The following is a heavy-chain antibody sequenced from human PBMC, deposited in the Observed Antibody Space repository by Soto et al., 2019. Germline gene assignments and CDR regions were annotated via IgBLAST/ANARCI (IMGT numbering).Heavy chain of an antibody. V-gene: IGHV1-46*03. Sequence: ASVKVSCKASGYTFTSYYMHWVRQAPGQGLEWMGIINPSGGSTSYAQKFQGRVTMTRDTSTSTVYMELSSLRSEDTAVYYCASSTRVQDGSGSYYPWGQGTLVTVSS. CDR3: ASSTRVQDGSGSYYP. CDR2: INPSGGST. J-gene: IGHJ5*02. CDR1: GYTFTSYY. D-gene: IGHD3-10*01.